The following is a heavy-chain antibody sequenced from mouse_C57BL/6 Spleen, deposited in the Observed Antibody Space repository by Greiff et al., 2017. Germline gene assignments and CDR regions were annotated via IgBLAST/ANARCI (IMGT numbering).Heavy chain of an antibody. V-gene: IGHV1-53*01. D-gene: IGHD1-1*01. CDR3: ATSDYYGSSYGYAMDY. J-gene: IGHJ4*01. CDR1: GYTFTSYW. CDR2: INPSNGGT. Sequence: QVQLQQPGTELVKPGASVKLSCKASGYTFTSYWMHWVKQRPGQGLEWIGNINPSNGGTNYNEKFKSKATLTVDKSSSTAYMQLSSLTSEDSAVYYCATSDYYGSSYGYAMDYWGQGTSVTVSS.